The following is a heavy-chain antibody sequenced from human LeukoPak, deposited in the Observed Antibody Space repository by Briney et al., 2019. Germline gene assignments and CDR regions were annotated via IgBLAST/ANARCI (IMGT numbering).Heavy chain of an antibody. V-gene: IGHV3-30-3*01. CDR3: AKDVLRFLEWFRDY. Sequence: PGGSLRLSCAASGFAFSSYAIHWVRQAPGKGLEWVSFISYDGRIKYYADSVKGRFTISRDNSKNTLYLQMNSLRAEDTAVYYCAKDVLRFLEWFRDYWGQGTLVTVSS. CDR1: GFAFSSYA. J-gene: IGHJ4*02. D-gene: IGHD3-3*01. CDR2: ISYDGRIK.